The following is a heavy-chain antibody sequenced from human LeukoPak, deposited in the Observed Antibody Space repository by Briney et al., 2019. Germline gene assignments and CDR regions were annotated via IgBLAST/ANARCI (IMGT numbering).Heavy chain of an antibody. CDR2: IYAGGST. J-gene: IGHJ4*02. CDR3: AKVAYGSGSYYSPY. D-gene: IGHD3-10*01. V-gene: IGHV3-53*01. Sequence: GGSLRLSCAASGFTVSSNYMSWVRQAPGKGLEWVSLIYAGGSTYYADAVKGRFTISRDNSKNTLYLQMNSLRAEDTAVYYCAKVAYGSGSYYSPYWGQGTLVTVSS. CDR1: GFTVSSNY.